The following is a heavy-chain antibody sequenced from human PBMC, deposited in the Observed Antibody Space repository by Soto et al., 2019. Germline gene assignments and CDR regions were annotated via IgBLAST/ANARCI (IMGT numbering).Heavy chain of an antibody. Sequence: QVQLVQSGAEVKKPGASVKVSCKASGYTFTNYHIHWVRQATGQGLEWMGWVNPNSGDTGYAQKFQGRVTMTRDTSITAAYMELGRLKSEGTAGYYCARGGGGRWYSGDYWGQGTLVTVSS. CDR2: VNPNSGDT. D-gene: IGHD6-13*01. J-gene: IGHJ4*02. CDR1: GYTFTNYH. V-gene: IGHV1-8*01. CDR3: ARGGGGRWYSGDY.